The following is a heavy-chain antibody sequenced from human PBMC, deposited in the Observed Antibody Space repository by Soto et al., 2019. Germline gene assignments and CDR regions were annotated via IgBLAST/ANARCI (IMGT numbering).Heavy chain of an antibody. CDR1: GFTCSSDA. V-gene: IGHV3-23*01. CDR2: ISGSGGST. CDR3: EKSAVAVAGTGYFQH. Sequence: LXLSCAAPGFTCSSDAMSWVRQAPGKGLEWVSAISGSGGSTYYADSVKGRFTISRDNSKNTLYLQMNSLRAEDTAVYYCEKSAVAVAGTGYFQHWGQGTLVTVS. D-gene: IGHD6-19*01. J-gene: IGHJ1*01.